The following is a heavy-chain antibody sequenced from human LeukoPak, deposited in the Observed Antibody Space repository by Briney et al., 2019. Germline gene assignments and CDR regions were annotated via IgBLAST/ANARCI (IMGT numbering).Heavy chain of an antibody. Sequence: PGGSLRLSCAASGFTFSSYAMHWVRQAPGKGLGWVAVISYDGSNKYYADPVKGRFTIPRDNSKNTLYLQMNSLRAEDTAVYYCARDAQDDTAGYDFDYWGQGTLVTVSS. CDR1: GFTFSSYA. CDR2: ISYDGSNK. CDR3: ARDAQDDTAGYDFDY. D-gene: IGHD2-2*03. V-gene: IGHV3-30-3*01. J-gene: IGHJ4*02.